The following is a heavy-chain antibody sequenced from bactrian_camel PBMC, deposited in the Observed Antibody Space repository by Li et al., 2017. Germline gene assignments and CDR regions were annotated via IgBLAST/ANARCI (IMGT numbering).Heavy chain of an antibody. CDR3: AASTIASNENALSPDRYTY. CDR1: GFTFKVYW. V-gene: IGHV3S1*01. J-gene: IGHJ4*01. CDR2: VDSGAYSP. Sequence: HVQLVESGGGLVQPGGSLRLSCVASGFTFKVYWMYWIRQAPGKGLEWVSPVDSGAYSPLYAATVKGRFTISKDNAKNTLFLQMDSLKPEDTAVYYCAASTIASNENALSPDRYTYWGQGTQVTVS. D-gene: IGHD4*01.